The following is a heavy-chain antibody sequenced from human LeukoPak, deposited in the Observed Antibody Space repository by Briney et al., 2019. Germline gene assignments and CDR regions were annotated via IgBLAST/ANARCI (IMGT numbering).Heavy chain of an antibody. CDR1: GFTFSTYS. J-gene: IGHJ4*02. D-gene: IGHD3/OR15-3a*01. CDR3: AKVVGYDLPFDY. CDR2: IDSGSNNI. V-gene: IGHV3-48*01. Sequence: GGSLRLSCAASGFTFSTYSMNWVRQAPGKGLEWVSGIDSGSNNIHYADSVKGRFTISRDNSKNTLYLQMNSLRAEDTAVYYCAKVVGYDLPFDYWGQGTLVTVSS.